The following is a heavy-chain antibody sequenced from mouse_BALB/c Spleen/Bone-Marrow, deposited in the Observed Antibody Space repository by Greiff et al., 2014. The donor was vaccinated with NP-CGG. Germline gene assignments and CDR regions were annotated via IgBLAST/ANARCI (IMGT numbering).Heavy chain of an antibody. Sequence: EVKLMESGGGLVKPGGSLKLSCAASGFTFSDYYMYWVRQTPEKRLEWVATISDGSTYTYYPDSVKGRFTISRDNAKNNLYLQMSSLKSEDTALYYCARDRGVQGYAMDYWGQGTSVTASS. D-gene: IGHD2-14*01. J-gene: IGHJ4*01. CDR1: GFTFSDYY. CDR3: ARDRGVQGYAMDY. V-gene: IGHV5-4*02. CDR2: ISDGSTYT.